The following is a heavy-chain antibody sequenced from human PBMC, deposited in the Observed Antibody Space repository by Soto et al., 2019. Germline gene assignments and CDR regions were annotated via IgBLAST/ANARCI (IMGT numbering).Heavy chain of an antibody. Sequence: QVQLQQWGAGLLKPSETLSLTCAVYGGSFSGYYWSWIRQPPGKGLEWIGEINHSGSTNYNPPLKSPVTISVDTSKNQFSLKLSSVTAADTAVYYCARALYGMDVWGQGTTVTVSS. CDR1: GGSFSGYY. J-gene: IGHJ6*02. CDR3: ARALYGMDV. CDR2: INHSGST. V-gene: IGHV4-34*01.